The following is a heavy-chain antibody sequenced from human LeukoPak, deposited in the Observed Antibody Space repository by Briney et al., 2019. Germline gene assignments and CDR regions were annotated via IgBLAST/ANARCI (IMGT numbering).Heavy chain of an antibody. CDR1: GFTFSSYS. D-gene: IGHD5-18*01. CDR3: ARILRGYSYGLGDY. Sequence: GGSLRLSCAASGFTFSSYSMNWVHQAPGKGLEWVSSISSSSSYIYYADSVKGRFTISRDNAKNSLYLQMNSLRAEDTAVYYCARILRGYSYGLGDYWGQGTLVTVSS. J-gene: IGHJ4*02. V-gene: IGHV3-21*01. CDR2: ISSSSSYI.